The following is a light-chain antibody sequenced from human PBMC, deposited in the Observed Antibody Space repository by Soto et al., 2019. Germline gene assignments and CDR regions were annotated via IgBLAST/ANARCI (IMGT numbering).Light chain of an antibody. V-gene: IGKV2-28*01. J-gene: IGKJ5*01. CDR2: LGS. Sequence: IVMTQSTLSLPVTPGEPASISCRSSHSLLHSNGYNYLDWYLQKPGQSPQLLIYLGSNRASGVPDRFSGSGSGTDFALKISRVEAEDVGVYYCMQGTHWPITFGQGTRLAIK. CDR1: HSLLHSNGYNY. CDR3: MQGTHWPIT.